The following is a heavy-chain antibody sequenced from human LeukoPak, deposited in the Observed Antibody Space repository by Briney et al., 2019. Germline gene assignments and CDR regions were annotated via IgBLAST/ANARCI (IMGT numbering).Heavy chain of an antibody. CDR2: INHSGST. CDR3: ARGRWSGCYFDY. J-gene: IGHJ4*02. Sequence: PSETLSLTCAVYGGSFSGYYWCWIRQPPGKGLEWIGEINHSGSTNYNPSLKGRVTISVDTSKNQFSLKLSSVTAADTAVYYCARGRWSGCYFDYWGQGTLVTVSS. D-gene: IGHD3-3*01. V-gene: IGHV4-34*01. CDR1: GGSFSGYY.